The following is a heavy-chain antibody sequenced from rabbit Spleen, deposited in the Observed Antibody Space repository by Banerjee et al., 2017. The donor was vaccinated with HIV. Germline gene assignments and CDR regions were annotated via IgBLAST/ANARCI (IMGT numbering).Heavy chain of an antibody. Sequence: QSLEESGGGLVQPGGSLKLSCKASGFDFSSYGVSWVRQAPGKGLEWISCIAGGSSGFTYSATWAKGRFTISKASSTTVTLQMTSLTVADTATYFCARDTSSSFSSYGMDLWGQGTLVTVS. CDR3: ARDTSSSFSSYGMDL. D-gene: IGHD1-1*01. CDR2: IAGGSSGFT. CDR1: GFDFSSYG. V-gene: IGHV1S40*01. J-gene: IGHJ6*01.